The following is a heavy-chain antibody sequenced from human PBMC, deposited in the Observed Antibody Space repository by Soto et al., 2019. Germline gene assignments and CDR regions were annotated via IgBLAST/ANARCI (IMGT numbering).Heavy chain of an antibody. V-gene: IGHV1-18*01. CDR1: GYTFTNFC. J-gene: IGHJ4*02. Sequence: QVQLVQSGAEVKKPGASVKVSCKASGYTFTNFCISWVRQATGQGLEWMGWISAYNGNTNYAQNFQGRVTMTTDTSTSSDYMELRSLRSDDTAVYYCERGGTPIYYWGQGTLVTVSS. CDR3: ERGGTPIYY. CDR2: ISAYNGNT. D-gene: IGHD3-16*01.